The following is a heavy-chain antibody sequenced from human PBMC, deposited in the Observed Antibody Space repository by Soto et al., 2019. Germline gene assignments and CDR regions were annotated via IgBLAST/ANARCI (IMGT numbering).Heavy chain of an antibody. CDR3: AREVVETSSLWLDP. Sequence: ASVKVSCKASGYTFTNNDINWVRQAPGQGLKWIGWMNTNTNTTDFAEVFEGRVSLTWDTSISTAYMQLNSLKIDDTAVYYCAREVVETSSLWLDPWGQGTLVTVSS. D-gene: IGHD6-6*01. J-gene: IGHJ5*02. CDR2: MNTNTNTT. CDR1: GYTFTNND. V-gene: IGHV1-8*01.